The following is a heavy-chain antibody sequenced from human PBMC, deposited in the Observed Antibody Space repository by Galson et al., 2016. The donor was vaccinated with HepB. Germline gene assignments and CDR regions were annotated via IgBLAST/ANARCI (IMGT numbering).Heavy chain of an antibody. Sequence: SLRLSCAASGFIFRSYWMSWVRQAPGKGLEWVANINQDGSEKYYVDSVKGRFTISGDNAKNSLYLQMNSLRAEDTAVYYCARAYSRLGRWRLLYYFDYWGQGTLVTVSS. CDR3: ARAYSRLGRWRLLYYFDY. CDR2: INQDGSEK. D-gene: IGHD2/OR15-2a*01. CDR1: GFIFRSYW. V-gene: IGHV3-7*01. J-gene: IGHJ4*02.